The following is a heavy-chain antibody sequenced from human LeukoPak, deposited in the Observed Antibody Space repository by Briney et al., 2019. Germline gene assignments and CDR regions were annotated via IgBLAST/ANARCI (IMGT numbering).Heavy chain of an antibody. J-gene: IGHJ6*03. CDR3: ASSREHYYYMDV. CDR2: IIPIFGTA. D-gene: IGHD1-26*01. V-gene: IGHV1-69*05. CDR1: GYTFTSYG. Sequence: ASVKVSCKASGYTFTSYGISWVRQAPGQGLEWMGGIIPIFGTANYAQKFQGRVTITTDESTSTAYMELSSLRSEDTAVYYCASSREHYYYMDVWGKGTTVTVSS.